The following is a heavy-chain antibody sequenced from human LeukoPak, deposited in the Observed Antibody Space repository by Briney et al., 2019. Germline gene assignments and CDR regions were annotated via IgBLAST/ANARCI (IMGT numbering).Heavy chain of an antibody. CDR1: GYTSTGYY. J-gene: IGHJ5*02. Sequence: ASVKVSCKASGYTSTGYYMHWVRQAPGQGLEWMGWINPNSGGTNYAQKFQGRVTMTRDTSISTAYMELSRLRSDDTAVYYCARSPGPLVDWFDPWGQGTLVTVSS. CDR3: ARSPGPLVDWFDP. CDR2: INPNSGGT. V-gene: IGHV1-2*02. D-gene: IGHD1-14*01.